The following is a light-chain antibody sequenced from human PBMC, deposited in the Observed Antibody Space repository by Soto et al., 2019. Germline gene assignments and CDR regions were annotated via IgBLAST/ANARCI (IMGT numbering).Light chain of an antibody. J-gene: IGKJ4*01. CDR1: QTLSSSF. CDR2: DTS. CDR3: QQYNSYPLT. V-gene: IGKV3-20*01. Sequence: EIVLTPSPGTLSLSPGERATLSCRTSQTLSSSFLAWYQQTPGQAPRLLIYDTSTRAIDIPDRFSGSGSGTEFTLTISSLQPDDFATYYCQQYNSYPLTFGGGTKVDIK.